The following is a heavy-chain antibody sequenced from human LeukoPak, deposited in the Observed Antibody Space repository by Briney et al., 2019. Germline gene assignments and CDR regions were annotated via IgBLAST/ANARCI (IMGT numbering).Heavy chain of an antibody. J-gene: IGHJ6*02. CDR1: GGSISSYY. D-gene: IGHD3-10*01. Sequence: SETLSLTCTVSGGSISSYYWTWIRQPPGKGLEWIGYISYSGSTNYNPSLKSQVTISVDMSKNQFSLKLSSVTAADAAVYSCARHYYSSGSYYSRSYYYGMDVWGQGTSVTVSS. CDR3: ARHYYSSGSYYSRSYYYGMDV. V-gene: IGHV4-59*08. CDR2: ISYSGST.